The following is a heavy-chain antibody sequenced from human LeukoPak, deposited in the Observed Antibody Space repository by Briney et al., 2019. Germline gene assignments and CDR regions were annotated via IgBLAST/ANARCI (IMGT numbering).Heavy chain of an antibody. CDR2: IYYSGST. D-gene: IGHD1-1*01. CDR1: GGSISSSSYY. CDR3: ARGTSSQPMGY. Sequence: SETLSLTCTVSGGSISSSSYYWGWIRQPPGKGLEWIGSIYYSGSTYYNPSLKSRVTISVDKSKNQFSLKLSSVTAADTAVYYCARGTSSQPMGYWGQGTLVTVSS. V-gene: IGHV4-39*07. J-gene: IGHJ4*02.